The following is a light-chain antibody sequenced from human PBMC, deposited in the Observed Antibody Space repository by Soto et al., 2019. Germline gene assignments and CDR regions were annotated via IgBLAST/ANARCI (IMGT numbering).Light chain of an antibody. V-gene: IGLV2-14*01. Sequence: QSALTQPASVSGSPGQSITISCTGTNTDVGDYNYVSWYQQHPGKAPKLLIYEVTNRPSGVSDRFSGSKSGNTASLTISGLQAEDEAVYHCTSYSSGSSLRVFGGGNKLTVL. CDR2: EVT. CDR3: TSYSSGSSLRV. J-gene: IGLJ3*02. CDR1: NTDVGDYNY.